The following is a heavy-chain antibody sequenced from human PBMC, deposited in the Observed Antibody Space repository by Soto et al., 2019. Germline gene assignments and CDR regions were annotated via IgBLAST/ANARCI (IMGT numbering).Heavy chain of an antibody. D-gene: IGHD1-1*01. J-gene: IGHJ4*02. V-gene: IGHV3-74*03. CDR3: ANERRTEDDY. CDR1: GFTFSSSW. CDR2: INSDGSGT. Sequence: EVQLVESGGGLVQPGGSLRLSCAASGFTFSSSWMHWVRQAPGKGLVWVSRINSDGSGTKYADSVRGRFTISRDNAKNTLYLQMTSLRAEDTAVYYCANERRTEDDYWGQGTLVTVSS.